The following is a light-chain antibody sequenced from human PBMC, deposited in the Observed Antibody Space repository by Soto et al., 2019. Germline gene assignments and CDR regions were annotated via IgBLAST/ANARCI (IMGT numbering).Light chain of an antibody. CDR3: QQYNSYSRT. J-gene: IGKJ1*01. V-gene: IGKV1-5*03. CDR1: QSISSW. Sequence: DIQMTQSPSTLSASVGDRVTITCRASQSISSWLAWYQQKPGKAPKLLIYKAPSLESGVPSRFSGSGSGTEFTLTISSLQPDDFATYSCQQYNSYSRTFGQGTKVEIK. CDR2: KAP.